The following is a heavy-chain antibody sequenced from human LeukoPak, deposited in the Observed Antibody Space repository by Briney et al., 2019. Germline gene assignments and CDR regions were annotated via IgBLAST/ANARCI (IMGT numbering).Heavy chain of an antibody. J-gene: IGHJ4*02. CDR2: INPNSGGT. D-gene: IGHD6-19*01. CDR1: GYTFTGYY. CDR3: ARDPGIAVAAIDY. Sequence: ASVKVSCKASGYTFTGYYMHWVRQAPGQGLEWMGWINPNSGGTNYAQKFQGRVTMTRDTSISTAYMELSRLRSDDTAVYYCARDPGIAVAAIDYWGQGTLVTVSS. V-gene: IGHV1-2*02.